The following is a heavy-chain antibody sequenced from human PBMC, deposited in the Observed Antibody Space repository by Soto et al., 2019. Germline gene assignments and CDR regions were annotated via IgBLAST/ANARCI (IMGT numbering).Heavy chain of an antibody. J-gene: IGHJ4*02. CDR3: AKDKGITMIVVDLQFDY. Sequence: GGSLRLSCAASGFTFDDYTMHWVRQAPGKGLEWVSLISWDGGSTYYADSVKGRFTISRDNSKNSLYLQMNSLRTEDTALYYCAKDKGITMIVVDLQFDYWGQGTLVTVSS. D-gene: IGHD3-22*01. CDR2: ISWDGGST. CDR1: GFTFDDYT. V-gene: IGHV3-43*01.